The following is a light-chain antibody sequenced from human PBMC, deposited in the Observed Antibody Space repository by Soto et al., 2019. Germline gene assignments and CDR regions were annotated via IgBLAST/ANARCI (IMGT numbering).Light chain of an antibody. V-gene: IGLV1-40*01. J-gene: IGLJ2*01. CDR3: LSIDRSLSVV. Sequence: QSVLTQPPSVSGAPGQRVTISCTGSSSNIGAGYDVHWYQQLPGRAPKLLIYGNTNRPSGVPDRFSGSKSGTSASLTITGPEAEDDADYYCLSIDRSLSVVFGGGTKVTVL. CDR2: GNT. CDR1: SSNIGAGYD.